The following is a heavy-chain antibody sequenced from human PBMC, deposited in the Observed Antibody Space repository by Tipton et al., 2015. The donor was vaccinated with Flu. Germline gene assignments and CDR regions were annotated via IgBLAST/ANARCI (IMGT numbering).Heavy chain of an antibody. CDR1: GFAFDDYA. J-gene: IGHJ4*02. Sequence: SLRLSCAASGFAFDDYAMHWVRQAPGQGLEWISFINWSGGSTYYADSVKGRFTISRDNANNSLYLQMNSLRGEDTAVYYCATELGYSSGWFSNSAYWGQGTLVTVSS. V-gene: IGHV3-43D*03. D-gene: IGHD6-19*01. CDR3: ATELGYSSGWFSNSAY. CDR2: INWSGGST.